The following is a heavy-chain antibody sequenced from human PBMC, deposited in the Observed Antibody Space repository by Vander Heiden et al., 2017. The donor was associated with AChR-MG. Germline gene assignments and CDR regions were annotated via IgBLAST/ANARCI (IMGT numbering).Heavy chain of an antibody. Sequence: QVQLAESGGGVVQPGRSLRLSCAASGFSVSDYGRQWVRPGPRERVEWVDFIWNSSNTDCSTYSVGGRIGVSRVYSENALILQMNTLRTDDSALYDCENVEGGSSGYPSFGEYYFDHWGQGALGTVSS. CDR2: IWNSSNTD. J-gene: IGHJ4*02. D-gene: IGHD2-21*01. CDR3: ENVEGGSSGYPSFGEYYFDH. CDR1: GFSVSDYG. V-gene: IGHV3-33*08.